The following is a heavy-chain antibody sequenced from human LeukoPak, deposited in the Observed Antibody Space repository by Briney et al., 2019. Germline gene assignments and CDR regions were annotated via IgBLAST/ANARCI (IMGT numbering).Heavy chain of an antibody. D-gene: IGHD3-22*01. CDR3: ARDWRDGSSGNNWFDP. CDR1: GFTFSSYE. J-gene: IGHJ5*02. Sequence: GGSLRLSCAASGFTFSSYEMNWVRQAPGKGLEWVSYISSSGSTIYYADSVKGRFTISRDNAKNSLYLQMNSLRAEDTAVYYCARDWRDGSSGNNWFDPWGQGTLVTVSS. CDR2: ISSSGSTI. V-gene: IGHV3-48*03.